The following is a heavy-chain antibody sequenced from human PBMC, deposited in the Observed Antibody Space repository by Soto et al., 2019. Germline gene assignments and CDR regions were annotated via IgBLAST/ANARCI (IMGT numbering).Heavy chain of an antibody. CDR3: AKDRAAVTGAYYYYAMDV. V-gene: IGHV3-43*01. J-gene: IGHJ6*02. D-gene: IGHD6-19*01. Sequence: EVQLVESGGVVVQPGGSLSLSCAASGFTFDGYTMHWVRQAPGKSLEWVSLISWDGGKTYYADSVKGRFTISRDNSKNSLHLQMNSLTTEDSASYYCAKDRAAVTGAYYYYAMDVWGQGTTVTVSS. CDR2: ISWDGGKT. CDR1: GFTFDGYT.